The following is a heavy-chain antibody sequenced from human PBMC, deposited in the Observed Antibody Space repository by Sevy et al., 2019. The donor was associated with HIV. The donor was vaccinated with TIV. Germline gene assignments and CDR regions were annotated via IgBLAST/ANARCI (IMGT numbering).Heavy chain of an antibody. D-gene: IGHD2-8*02. J-gene: IGHJ3*02. CDR2: IRYDGSNE. CDR1: GFTFSNHA. V-gene: IGHV3-30*02. CDR3: AKDRKVLLVVYAIPFYVGDS. Sequence: GGSLRLSCAASGFTFSNHAMHWVRQAPGKGLEWVAFIRYDGSNEYYADSVKGRFTISRDNSKNTLYLQMNSLRPEDTAVYYCAKDRKVLLVVYAIPFYVGDSWGQGTMVTVSS.